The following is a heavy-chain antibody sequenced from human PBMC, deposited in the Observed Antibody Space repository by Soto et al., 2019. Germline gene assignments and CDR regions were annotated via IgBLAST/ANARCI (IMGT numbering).Heavy chain of an antibody. Sequence: QVQLQESGPGLVKPSQTLSLTCTVSGGSISSGGYYWSWIRQHPGKGLEWIGYIYYSGSTYYNPATKSRVTISVDTSKNHVSLKRCSVTDADTAVYYCARAYCTSTGCYTYAFDIWGQGTIVTVSS. CDR2: IYYSGST. CDR3: ARAYCTSTGCYTYAFDI. D-gene: IGHD2-2*02. CDR1: GGSISSGGYY. J-gene: IGHJ3*02. V-gene: IGHV4-31*03.